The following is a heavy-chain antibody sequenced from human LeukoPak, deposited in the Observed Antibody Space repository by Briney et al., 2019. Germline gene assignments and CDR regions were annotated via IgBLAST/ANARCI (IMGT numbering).Heavy chain of an antibody. V-gene: IGHV3-48*03. J-gene: IGHJ5*02. CDR1: GFTFSSYE. CDR3: ARRSRGWLDP. D-gene: IGHD1-26*01. CDR2: IGSSGSLI. Sequence: PGGSLRLSCAASGFTFSSYEMSWVRQAPGKGLEWVSYIGSSGSLIFYADSVKGRFTISRDNAKNSLYLQMNSLRAEDTALYYCARRSRGWLDPWGQGALVTVSS.